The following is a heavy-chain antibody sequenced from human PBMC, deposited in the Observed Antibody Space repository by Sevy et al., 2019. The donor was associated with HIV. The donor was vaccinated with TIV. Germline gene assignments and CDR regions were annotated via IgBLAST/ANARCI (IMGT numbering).Heavy chain of an antibody. CDR2: INPSGGST. D-gene: IGHD6-19*01. Sequence: ASVKVSCKASGYTFTNYYMHWVRQAPGQGLEWMGIINPSGGSTSYAQRFQGRVTMTRETSTSTVYMELSSLRSEDKAVYYCAGGGSSGWTSFDYWSQGTLVTVSS. J-gene: IGHJ4*02. CDR1: GYTFTNYY. CDR3: AGGGSSGWTSFDY. V-gene: IGHV1-46*01.